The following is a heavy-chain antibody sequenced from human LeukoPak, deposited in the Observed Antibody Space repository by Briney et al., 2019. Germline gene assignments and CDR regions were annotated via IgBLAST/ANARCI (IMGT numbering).Heavy chain of an antibody. CDR1: GGTFSSYA. D-gene: IGHD6-13*01. CDR3: ANTGCSSRRYFDY. J-gene: IGHJ4*02. Sequence: SVKVSCKASGGTFSSYAISWVRQAPGQGLEWMGGIIPIFGTANYAQKFQGRVTITADESTSTAYMELSSLRSEDTAIYYCANTGCSSRRYFDYWGQGTLVTVSS. V-gene: IGHV1-69*01. CDR2: IIPIFGTA.